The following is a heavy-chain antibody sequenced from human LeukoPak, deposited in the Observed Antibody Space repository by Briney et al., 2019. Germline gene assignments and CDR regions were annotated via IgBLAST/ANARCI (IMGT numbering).Heavy chain of an antibody. CDR1: GGSFSGYY. CDR2: INHSGST. J-gene: IGHJ4*02. Sequence: SETLSLTCAVYGGSFSGYYWSWIRQPPGKGLEWIGEINHSGSTNYNPSLKSRVTISVDTSKNQFSLKLSSVTAADTAVYYCARHAMGSRKAWVAAAVDYWGQGTLVTVSS. D-gene: IGHD6-13*01. CDR3: ARHAMGSRKAWVAAAVDY. V-gene: IGHV4-34*01.